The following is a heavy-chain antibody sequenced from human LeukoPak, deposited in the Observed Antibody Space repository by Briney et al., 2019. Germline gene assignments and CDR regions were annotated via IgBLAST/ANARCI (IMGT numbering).Heavy chain of an antibody. CDR3: AREDYYGSGDY. CDR2: IYHSGST. J-gene: IGHJ4*02. D-gene: IGHD3-10*01. CDR1: GGSISSGGYS. V-gene: IGHV4-30-2*01. Sequence: SQTLSLTCAVSGGSISSGGYSWSWIRQPPGKGLEWIGYIYHSGSTYYNPSLKSTITISVDRSKNQFSLKLSSVTAADTAVYCCAREDYYGSGDYWGKGTLVTVSS.